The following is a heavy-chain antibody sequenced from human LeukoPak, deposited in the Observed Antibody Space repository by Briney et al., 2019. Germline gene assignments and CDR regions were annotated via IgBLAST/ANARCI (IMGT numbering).Heavy chain of an antibody. Sequence: PAGSLRLSCAASGFTVSSNYMSWVRQAPGKGLEWVSVIYTGGSTYYADSVKGRFTISRDNSKNTLFLQMSSLRGEDTAVYFCARDRGGTFGIWGQGTLVTVSS. CDR1: GFTVSSNY. CDR3: ARDRGGTFGI. D-gene: IGHD2-15*01. CDR2: IYTGGST. V-gene: IGHV3-53*01. J-gene: IGHJ4*02.